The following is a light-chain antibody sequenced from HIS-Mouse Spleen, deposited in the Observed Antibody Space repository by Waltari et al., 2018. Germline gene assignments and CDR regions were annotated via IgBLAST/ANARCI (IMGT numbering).Light chain of an antibody. CDR3: SSYTSSSTSVV. J-gene: IGLJ2*01. CDR1: SSDVGGYTY. V-gene: IGLV2-14*03. CDR2: DVS. Sequence: LTQPASVSGSPGQSITISCTGTSSDVGGYTYVSWYQQHPGKAPKLMIYDVSNRPSGVSNRFSGSKSGNTASLTISGLQAEDEADYYCSSYTSSSTSVVFGGGTKLTVL.